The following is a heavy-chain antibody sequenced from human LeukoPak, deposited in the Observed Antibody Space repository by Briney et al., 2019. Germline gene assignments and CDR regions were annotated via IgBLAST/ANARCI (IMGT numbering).Heavy chain of an antibody. V-gene: IGHV3-48*01. CDR2: ISISNI. D-gene: IGHD4-17*01. CDR1: GFTFSSYS. Sequence: GGSLRLSCAASGFTFSSYSMNWVRQAPGKGLEWVSYISISNIYYADSVKGRFTISRDNAKNSLYLQMNSLRAEDTAVYYCARVLYRTVTNYWGNYYHGMDVWGQGTTVTVSS. CDR3: ARVLYRTVTNYWGNYYHGMDV. J-gene: IGHJ6*02.